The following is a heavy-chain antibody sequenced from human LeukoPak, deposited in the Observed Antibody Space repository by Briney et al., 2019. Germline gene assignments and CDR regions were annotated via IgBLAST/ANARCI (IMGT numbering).Heavy chain of an antibody. CDR3: ARRARLGIAAAGRLDP. V-gene: IGHV4-30-2*01. CDR2: IYHSGST. D-gene: IGHD6-13*01. CDR1: GGSISSGGYS. Sequence: PSETLSLTCAVSGGSISSGGYSWSWIRQPPGKGLEWIGYIYHSGSTYYNPSLKSRVTISVDRSKNQFSLKLSSVTAADTAVYYCARRARLGIAAAGRLDPWGQGILGTVSS. J-gene: IGHJ5*02.